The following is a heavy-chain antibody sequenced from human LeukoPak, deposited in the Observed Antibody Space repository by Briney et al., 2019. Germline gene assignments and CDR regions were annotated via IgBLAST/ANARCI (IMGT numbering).Heavy chain of an antibody. CDR1: GGAIISYY. V-gene: IGHV4-4*07. J-gene: IGHJ6*03. CDR2: IYATGNT. D-gene: IGHD3-22*01. Sequence: SETLSLTCSVSGGAIISYYWSWIRQPAGKGPEWIGRIYATGNTDYNPSLKTRVTMSTHLSKKQFSLRLRSVTAADTAVYYCARLKFYDSTGYSPGYYMDVWGKGTAVTASS. CDR3: ARLKFYDSTGYSPGYYMDV.